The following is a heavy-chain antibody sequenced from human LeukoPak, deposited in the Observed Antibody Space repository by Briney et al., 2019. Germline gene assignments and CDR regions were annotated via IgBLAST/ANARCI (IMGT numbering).Heavy chain of an antibody. V-gene: IGHV3-74*01. Sequence: PGGSLRLSCATSGFTFSTFWMHWVRQAPGKGLVWVSRIGSDGSNTNYADSVKGRFTISRDNAKNSLYLQMNSLRAEDTAVYYCAGYVSSGRRDSFDIWGQGTMVTVSS. CDR2: IGSDGSNT. J-gene: IGHJ3*02. CDR1: GFTFSTFW. D-gene: IGHD3-22*01. CDR3: AGYVSSGRRDSFDI.